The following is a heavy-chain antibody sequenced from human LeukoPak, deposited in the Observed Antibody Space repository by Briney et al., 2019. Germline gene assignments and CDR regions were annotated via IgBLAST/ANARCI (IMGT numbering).Heavy chain of an antibody. J-gene: IGHJ4*02. CDR2: ISYDGSNK. D-gene: IGHD5-24*01. CDR1: GFTFSSYG. V-gene: IGHV3-30*18. Sequence: PGGSLRLSCAASGFTFSSYGMHWVRQAPGKGLEWVAVISYDGSNKYYADSVKGRFTISRDNSKNTLYLQMNSLRAEDTAVYYCAKTGRDGYNYFDYWGQGTLVTASS. CDR3: AKTGRDGYNYFDY.